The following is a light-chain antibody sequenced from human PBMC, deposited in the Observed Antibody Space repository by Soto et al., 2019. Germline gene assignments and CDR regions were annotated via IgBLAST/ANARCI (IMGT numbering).Light chain of an antibody. J-gene: IGKJ4*01. CDR1: QGIGVY. Sequence: DLPMTQSPSSLSASLGDRVTITCGASQGIGVYLAWFQQKPGNAPKLLIYAASTLQSGVPSRFSGSGSGTDFTLTVSSLQPEDVATYYCQKYNSAPLTFGGGTRVEIK. V-gene: IGKV1-27*01. CDR3: QKYNSAPLT. CDR2: AAS.